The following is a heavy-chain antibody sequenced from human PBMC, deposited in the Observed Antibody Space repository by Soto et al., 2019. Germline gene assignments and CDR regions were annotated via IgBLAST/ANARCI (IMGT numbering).Heavy chain of an antibody. V-gene: IGHV1-69*02. J-gene: IGHJ3*02. CDR1: GGTFSSYT. CDR3: GRNRDRDAFDI. CDR2: IIPILGIA. D-gene: IGHD1-1*01. Sequence: QVQLVQSGAEVKKPGSSVKVSCKASGGTFSSYTISWVRQAPGQGLEWMGRIIPILGIANYAQKFQGRVTITADKSTRTAYMEMSSLRSEDTAVYYCGRNRDRDAFDIWGQGTMVTVSS.